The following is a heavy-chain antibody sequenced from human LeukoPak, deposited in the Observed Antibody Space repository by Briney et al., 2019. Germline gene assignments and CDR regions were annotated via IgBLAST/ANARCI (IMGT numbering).Heavy chain of an antibody. D-gene: IGHD5-12*01. CDR2: TSGSGANT. V-gene: IGHV3-23*01. CDR3: AKEYSGYDFDY. CDR1: GFTLRSYD. J-gene: IGHJ4*02. Sequence: GGSLRLSCAASGFTLRSYDMSWVGQAPGKGLEGVAATSGSGANTYYADSVKGRFTISRDNSQNTLYLQMDSLRAEDTAVYYCAKEYSGYDFDYWGQGTLVTVSS.